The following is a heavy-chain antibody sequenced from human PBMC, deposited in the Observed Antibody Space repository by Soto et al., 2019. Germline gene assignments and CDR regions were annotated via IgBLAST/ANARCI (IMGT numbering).Heavy chain of an antibody. D-gene: IGHD2-2*01. Sequence: ASVKVSCKASGYTFTSYYMHWVRQAPGQGLERMGIINPSGGSTSYAQKFQGRVTMTRDTSTSTVYMELSSLRSEDTAVYYCARDIVFVPAAPRYYYNYGMDVWGQGTTVTVSS. CDR3: ARDIVFVPAAPRYYYNYGMDV. V-gene: IGHV1-46*01. CDR2: INPSGGST. J-gene: IGHJ6*02. CDR1: GYTFTSYY.